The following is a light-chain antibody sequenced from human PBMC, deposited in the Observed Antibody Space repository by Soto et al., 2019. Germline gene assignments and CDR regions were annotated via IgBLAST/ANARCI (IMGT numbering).Light chain of an antibody. CDR1: QGISSY. Sequence: DIQLTQSPSFLSASVGDRVTITCRASQGISSYLAWYQQKPGKAPKLLIYAASTLQSGVPSRFSGSGSGTDFTLTISCLQSEDFATYYCQHYNSYSEAFGQGTKVDIK. CDR2: AAS. CDR3: QHYNSYSEA. J-gene: IGKJ1*01. V-gene: IGKV1-9*01.